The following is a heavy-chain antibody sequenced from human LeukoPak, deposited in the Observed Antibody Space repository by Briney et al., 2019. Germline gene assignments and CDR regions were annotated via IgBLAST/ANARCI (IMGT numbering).Heavy chain of an antibody. CDR2: ISSTISYI. CDR3: ASGLTAMLTAEGGFDY. V-gene: IGHV3-21*01. J-gene: IGHJ4*02. D-gene: IGHD5-18*01. Sequence: GGSLRLSCAASGFTFSSYSMNWVRQAPGKGLEWVSSISSTISYIYYADSVKGRFTISRDNRKNSLYLQMNSLRVEDTAVYFCASGLTAMLTAEGGFDYWGQGTLVTVSS. CDR1: GFTFSSYS.